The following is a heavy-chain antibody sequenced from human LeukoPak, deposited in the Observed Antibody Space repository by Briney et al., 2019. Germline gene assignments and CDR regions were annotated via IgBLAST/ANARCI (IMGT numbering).Heavy chain of an antibody. CDR3: ARQLAHTYYYDSSGYDSRFDP. CDR1: GYSFTSYW. V-gene: IGHV5-51*01. Sequence: GESLKISCKGSGYSFTSYWIGWVRQMPGKGLEWMGIIYPGDSDTRYSPSFQGQVTISADKSISTAYLQWSSLKASDTAMYYCARQLAHTYYYDSSGYDSRFDPWGQGTLVTVSS. J-gene: IGHJ5*02. CDR2: IYPGDSDT. D-gene: IGHD3-22*01.